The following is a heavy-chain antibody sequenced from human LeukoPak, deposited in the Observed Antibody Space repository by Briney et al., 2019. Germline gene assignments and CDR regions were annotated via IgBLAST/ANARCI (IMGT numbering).Heavy chain of an antibody. CDR1: GFTFSGSA. Sequence: PGGSLRLSCAASGFTFSGSAMHWVRQASGKGLEWVGRIRSKANSYATAYAASVKGRFTISRDDSKNTAYLQMNSLKTEDTAVYYCTRPGIAVRIVDYYYYYMDVWGKGTTVTVSS. CDR3: TRPGIAVRIVDYYYYYMDV. V-gene: IGHV3-73*01. J-gene: IGHJ6*03. CDR2: IRSKANSYAT. D-gene: IGHD6-13*01.